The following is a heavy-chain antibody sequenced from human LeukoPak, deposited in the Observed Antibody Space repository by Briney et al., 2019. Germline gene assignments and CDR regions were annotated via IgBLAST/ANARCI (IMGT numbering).Heavy chain of an antibody. V-gene: IGHV4-31*03. CDR1: GGSISSGGYY. CDR3: ARDSYSGYDLDY. Sequence: SETLSLTCTVSGGSISSGGYYWSWIRQHPGKGLEWIEYIYYSGSTYYNPSLKSRVTISVDTSKNQFSLKLSSVTAADTAVYYCARDSYSGYDLDYWGQGTLVTVSS. D-gene: IGHD5-12*01. CDR2: IYYSGST. J-gene: IGHJ4*02.